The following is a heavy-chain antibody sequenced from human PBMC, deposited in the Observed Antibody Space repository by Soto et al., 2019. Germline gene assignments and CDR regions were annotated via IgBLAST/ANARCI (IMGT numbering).Heavy chain of an antibody. CDR3: ARDSYCSGGSCYPKWFDP. V-gene: IGHV3-48*02. CDR2: ISTSSSTI. CDR1: GFTFSSYS. D-gene: IGHD2-15*01. Sequence: LRLSCAASGFTFSSYSMNWVRQAPGKGLEWVSFISTSSSTIYYADSVKGRFTISRDNAKNSLYLQMNSLRDEDTALYYCARDSYCSGGSCYPKWFDPWGQGTLVTVSS. J-gene: IGHJ5*02.